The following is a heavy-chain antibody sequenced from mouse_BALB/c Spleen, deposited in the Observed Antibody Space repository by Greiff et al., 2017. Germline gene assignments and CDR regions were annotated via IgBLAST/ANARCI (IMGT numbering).Heavy chain of an antibody. D-gene: IGHD1-1*01. Sequence: VKLQESGPGLVQPSQSLSITCTVSGFSLTSYGVHWVRQSPGKGLEWLGVIWSGGSTDYNAAFISRLSISKDNSKSQVFFKMNSLQANDTAIYYCARKGIYYYGSSYSYAMDYWGQGTSVTVSS. V-gene: IGHV2-2*02. CDR3: ARKGIYYYGSSYSYAMDY. CDR1: GFSLTSYG. J-gene: IGHJ4*01. CDR2: IWSGGST.